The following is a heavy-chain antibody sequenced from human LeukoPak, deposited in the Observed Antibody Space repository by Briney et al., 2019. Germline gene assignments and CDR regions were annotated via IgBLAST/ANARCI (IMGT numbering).Heavy chain of an antibody. Sequence: PGGSLRLSCAASGFTFDDYAMHWVRQAPGKGLEWVSGISWNSGSIGYADSVKGRFTISRDNAKNSLCLQMNSLRAEDTALYYCARDTAGVDDAFDIWGQGTMVTVSS. CDR1: GFTFDDYA. J-gene: IGHJ3*02. V-gene: IGHV3-9*01. CDR3: ARDTAGVDDAFDI. CDR2: ISWNSGSI. D-gene: IGHD2-15*01.